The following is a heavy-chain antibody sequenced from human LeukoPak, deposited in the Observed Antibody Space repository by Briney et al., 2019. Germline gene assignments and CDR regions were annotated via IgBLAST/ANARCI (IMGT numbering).Heavy chain of an antibody. V-gene: IGHV3-7*01. CDR2: IKQDGSEK. Sequence: SWVRQAPXXXGXGVANIKQDGSEKYYVDSVKGRFTISRDNAKNSLYLQMNSLRAEDTAVYYCARDKEGYLFDYWGQGTLVTVSS. D-gene: IGHD5-18*01. CDR3: ARDKEGYLFDY. J-gene: IGHJ4*02.